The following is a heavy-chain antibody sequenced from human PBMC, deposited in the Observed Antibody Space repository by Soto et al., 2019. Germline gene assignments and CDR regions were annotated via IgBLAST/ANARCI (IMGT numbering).Heavy chain of an antibody. Sequence: SETLSLTCTVSGGSVSSGDFYWSWIRQPPGKGLEWIGYVYFSGSTNYNPSLKSRVTMSVDTSNNQFSLKLTSVTAADTAVYYWAGDGDNNGWAPFNCCGQVALV. CDR2: VYFSGST. CDR1: GGSVSSGDFY. CDR3: AGDGDNNGWAPFNC. J-gene: IGHJ4*02. V-gene: IGHV4-61*08. D-gene: IGHD6-19*01.